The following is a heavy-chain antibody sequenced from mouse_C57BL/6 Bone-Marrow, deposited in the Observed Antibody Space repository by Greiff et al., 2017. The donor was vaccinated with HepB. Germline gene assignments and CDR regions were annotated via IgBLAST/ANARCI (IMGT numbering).Heavy chain of an antibody. J-gene: IGHJ1*03. Sequence: QVQLQQPGAELVRPGSSVKLSCKASGYTFTSYWMDWVKQRPGQGLEWIGNIYPSDSETHYNQKFKDKATLTVDKSSSTAYMQLSSLTSEDSAVYYCARPGYDPWYFDVRGTGTTVTVSS. V-gene: IGHV1-61*01. D-gene: IGHD2-10*02. CDR1: GYTFTSYW. CDR2: IYPSDSET. CDR3: ARPGYDPWYFDV.